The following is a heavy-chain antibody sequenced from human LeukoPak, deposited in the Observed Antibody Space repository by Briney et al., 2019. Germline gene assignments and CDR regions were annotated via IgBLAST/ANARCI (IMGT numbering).Heavy chain of an antibody. D-gene: IGHD3-22*01. CDR2: INPSGGST. Sequence: GASVKVSCKASGYTFTSYYMHWVRQAPGQGLERMRIINPSGGSTSYAQKFQGRVTMTRDTSTSTVYMELSSLRSEDTAVYYCARGHYYDSILGQLDYWGQGTLVTVSS. CDR3: ARGHYYDSILGQLDY. V-gene: IGHV1-46*01. CDR1: GYTFTSYY. J-gene: IGHJ4*02.